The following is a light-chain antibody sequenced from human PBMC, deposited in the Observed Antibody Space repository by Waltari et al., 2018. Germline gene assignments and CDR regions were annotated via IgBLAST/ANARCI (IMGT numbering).Light chain of an antibody. CDR2: EDN. Sequence: SYELTQPPSVSVSPGQTASITCTGNWSYKYAPWYQQKSGQSPVLVIYEDNKRPSGIPERFSGSNSGNAATLTISGTQAMDEAEYFCQTWDSSTEVIFGGGTKLTVL. CDR1: WSYKY. J-gene: IGLJ2*01. V-gene: IGLV3-1*01. CDR3: QTWDSSTEVI.